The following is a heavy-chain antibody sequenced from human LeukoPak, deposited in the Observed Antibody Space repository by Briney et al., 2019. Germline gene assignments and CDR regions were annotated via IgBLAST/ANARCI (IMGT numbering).Heavy chain of an antibody. CDR1: GYTFISFG. Sequence: ASVKVSCKASGYTFISFGISWVRQAPGQGFEWMGWISAYNGNTKYAQKLQGRVTMTTDTSTSTAYMGLRSLRSDDTAVYYCARGLGSGWKNDAFDIWGQGTMVTVSS. CDR3: ARGLGSGWKNDAFDI. CDR2: ISAYNGNT. V-gene: IGHV1-18*01. J-gene: IGHJ3*02. D-gene: IGHD6-19*01.